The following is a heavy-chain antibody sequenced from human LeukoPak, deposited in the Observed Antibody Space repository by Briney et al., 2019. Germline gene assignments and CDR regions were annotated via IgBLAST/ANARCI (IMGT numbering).Heavy chain of an antibody. D-gene: IGHD2-2*03. CDR2: IDPSDSYT. Sequence: GESLQISCKGSGYSFTSYWISWVRQVPGKGLEWMGRIDPSDSYTNYSPSFQGHVTISADKSISTAYLQWSSLKASDTAMYYCARQMDIVVVPAALNWFDPWGQGTLVTVSS. J-gene: IGHJ5*02. CDR1: GYSFTSYW. CDR3: ARQMDIVVVPAALNWFDP. V-gene: IGHV5-10-1*01.